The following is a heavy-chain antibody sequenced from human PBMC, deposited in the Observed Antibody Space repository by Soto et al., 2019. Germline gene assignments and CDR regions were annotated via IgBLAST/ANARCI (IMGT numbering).Heavy chain of an antibody. Sequence: ASVKVSCKASGYTFTSYAMHWVRQATGQRLEWMGWINAGNGNTKYSQKFQGRVTITRDTSASTAYMELSSLRSEDTAVYYCTGGSGSSKHYYYYGMDVWGPGTTVTVSS. D-gene: IGHD3-10*01. CDR1: GYTFTSYA. CDR2: INAGNGNT. CDR3: TGGSGSSKHYYYYGMDV. V-gene: IGHV1-3*01. J-gene: IGHJ6*02.